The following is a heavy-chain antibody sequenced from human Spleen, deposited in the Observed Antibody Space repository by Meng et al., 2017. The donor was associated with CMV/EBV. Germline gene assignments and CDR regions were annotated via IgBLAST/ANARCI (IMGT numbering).Heavy chain of an antibody. Sequence: QVPLQESGPGLVKPSETLSLTCTVSGGSISTYYWSWIRQPPGKGLECIGYISDSGNANYTPSLKSRVTISVDTSKNQFSLKLSSVTAADTAVYYCARSTPAAAAFDYWGQGTLVTVSS. CDR3: ARSTPAAAAFDY. CDR2: ISDSGNA. V-gene: IGHV4-59*12. D-gene: IGHD6-13*01. J-gene: IGHJ4*02. CDR1: GGSISTYY.